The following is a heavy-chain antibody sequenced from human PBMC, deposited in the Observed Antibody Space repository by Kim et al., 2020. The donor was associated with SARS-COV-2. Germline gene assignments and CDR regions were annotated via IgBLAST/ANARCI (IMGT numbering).Heavy chain of an antibody. CDR3: ARYPNYGSGSYDYYYYGMDV. D-gene: IGHD3-10*01. Sequence: GGSLRLSCAASGFTFSSYSMNWVRHAPGKGLEWVSSISSSSSYIYYADSVKGRFTISRDNAKNSLYLQMNSLRAEDTAVYYCARYPNYGSGSYDYYYYGMDVWGQGTTVTVSS. CDR2: ISSSSSYI. CDR1: GFTFSSYS. V-gene: IGHV3-21*01. J-gene: IGHJ6*02.